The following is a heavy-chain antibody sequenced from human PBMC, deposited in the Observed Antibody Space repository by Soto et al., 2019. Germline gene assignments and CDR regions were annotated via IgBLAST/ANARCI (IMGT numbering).Heavy chain of an antibody. J-gene: IGHJ2*01. V-gene: IGHV3-33*01. CDR1: GFTFSNYG. CDR2: IYYDGSNT. CDR3: TRDVSSRYFDL. Sequence: GGSLRLSCAASGFTFSNYGMHWVRQAPGKGLEWVALIYYDGSNTFYTDSVKSRFTISRDNSKSTLHLQMNSLRAEDTAVYYCTRDVSSRYFDLWGRGSLVTVSS.